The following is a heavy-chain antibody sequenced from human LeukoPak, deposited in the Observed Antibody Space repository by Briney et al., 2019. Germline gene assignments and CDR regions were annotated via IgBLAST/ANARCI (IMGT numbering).Heavy chain of an antibody. J-gene: IGHJ5*02. CDR1: GGSISSSSYY. D-gene: IGHD3-10*01. V-gene: IGHV4-39*07. CDR3: ARDDGGGWFDP. Sequence: SETLSLTCTASGGSISSSSYYWGWIRQPPGKGLEWIGSIYYSGSTYYNPSLKSRVTISVDTSKNQFSLKLSSVTAADTAVYYCARDDGGGWFDPWGQGTLVTVSS. CDR2: IYYSGST.